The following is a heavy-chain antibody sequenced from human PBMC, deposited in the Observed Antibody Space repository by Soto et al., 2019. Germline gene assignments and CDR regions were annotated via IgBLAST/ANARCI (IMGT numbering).Heavy chain of an antibody. Sequence: GGSLRLSCAASGFTFSSYSMNWVRQAPGKGLEWVSSISSSRSYIYYADSVKGRFTISRDNAENSVYLEMDSLRAEDTALYYCARDVDADFRTDFDYWGRGTLVTVSS. CDR3: ARDVDADFRTDFDY. J-gene: IGHJ4*02. V-gene: IGHV3-21*04. CDR1: GFTFSSYS. D-gene: IGHD4-17*01. CDR2: ISSSRSYI.